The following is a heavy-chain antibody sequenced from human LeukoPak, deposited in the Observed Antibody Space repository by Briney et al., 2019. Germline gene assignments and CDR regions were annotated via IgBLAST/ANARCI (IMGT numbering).Heavy chain of an antibody. CDR1: GGTLSSYA. CDR2: VIPIFGTA. J-gene: IGHJ3*02. V-gene: IGHV1-69*13. D-gene: IGHD3-22*01. CDR3: AREADSSGYYPRDAFDI. Sequence: SVKVSCKASGGTLSSYAISWVRQAPGQGLEWMGGVIPIFGTANYAQKFQGRVTITADESTSTAYMELSSLRSEDTAVYYCAREADSSGYYPRDAFDIWGQGTMVTVSS.